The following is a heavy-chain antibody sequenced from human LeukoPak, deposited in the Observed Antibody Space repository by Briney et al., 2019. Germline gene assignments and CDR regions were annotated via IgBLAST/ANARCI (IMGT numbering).Heavy chain of an antibody. Sequence: SSETLSLTCTVSGGSISTHYWSWIRQPAGKGLEWIGRLSTTGNTNYNPSLKSRVTMSVDTSKNQFSLKLSSVTAADTAVYYCAREVEMATQFDYWGQGTLVTVSS. CDR1: GGSISTHY. V-gene: IGHV4-4*07. D-gene: IGHD5-24*01. CDR2: LSTTGNT. J-gene: IGHJ4*02. CDR3: AREVEMATQFDY.